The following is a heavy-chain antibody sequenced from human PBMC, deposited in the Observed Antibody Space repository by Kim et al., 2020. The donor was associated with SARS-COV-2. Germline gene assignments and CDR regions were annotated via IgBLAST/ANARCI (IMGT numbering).Heavy chain of an antibody. V-gene: IGHV5-51*01. J-gene: IGHJ4*02. Sequence: SSPSVQGQVTISADQSISTAYLQWSSLKASDTAMYYCARLEMATIRSLGYWGQGTLVTVSS. CDR3: ARLEMATIRSLGY. D-gene: IGHD5-12*01.